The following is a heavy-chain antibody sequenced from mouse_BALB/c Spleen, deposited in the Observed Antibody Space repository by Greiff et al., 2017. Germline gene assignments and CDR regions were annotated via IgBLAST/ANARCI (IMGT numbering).Heavy chain of an antibody. CDR3: AREVRRGWYFDV. J-gene: IGHJ1*01. D-gene: IGHD2-14*01. Sequence: EVMLVESGGGLVQPGGSRKLSCAASGFTFSSFGMHWVRQAPEKGLEWVAYICSGSSTIYYADTVKGRFTISRDNPKNTLFLQMTSLRSEDTAMYYCAREVRRGWYFDVWGAGTTVTVSS. CDR1: GFTFSSFG. CDR2: ICSGSSTI. V-gene: IGHV5-17*02.